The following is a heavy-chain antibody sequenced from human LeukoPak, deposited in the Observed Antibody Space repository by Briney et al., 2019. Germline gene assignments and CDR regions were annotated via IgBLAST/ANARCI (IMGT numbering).Heavy chain of an antibody. Sequence: PGGSLRLSCAASGFTFSSYAMHWVRQAPGKGLEWVAVISYDGSNKYYADSVKGRFTISRDNSKNTLYLQMNSLRAEDTAVYYCARSPTKWLLINYFDYWGQGTLVTVSS. D-gene: IGHD3-22*01. CDR1: GFTFSSYA. CDR3: ARSPTKWLLINYFDY. J-gene: IGHJ4*02. CDR2: ISYDGSNK. V-gene: IGHV3-30-3*01.